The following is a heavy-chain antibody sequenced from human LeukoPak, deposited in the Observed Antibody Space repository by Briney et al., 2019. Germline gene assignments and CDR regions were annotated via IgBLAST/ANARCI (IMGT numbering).Heavy chain of an antibody. V-gene: IGHV3-21*01. CDR1: GFFFSSYS. CDR2: IGSISSYI. J-gene: IGHJ5*02. D-gene: IGHD2-15*01. CDR3: AKSACSGGSCYPPTLNWFDP. Sequence: GGSLRLSCAASGFFFSSYSMSWVRQAPGEGLEWVSSIGSISSYIYYADSMKGRFTISRDNAENSLYLQMNSLRAEDTAVYYCAKSACSGGSCYPPTLNWFDPWGQGTLVTVSS.